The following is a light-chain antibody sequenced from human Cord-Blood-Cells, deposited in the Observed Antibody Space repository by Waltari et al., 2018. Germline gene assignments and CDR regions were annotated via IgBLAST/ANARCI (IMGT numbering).Light chain of an antibody. CDR1: SSNIGSNY. V-gene: IGLV1-47*01. J-gene: IGLJ3*02. CDR3: AAWDDSLSGRV. CDR2: RNN. Sequence: QSVLTQPPSASVTPGQRVTISCSGSSSNIGSNYVYWYQQLPGTAPKLVISRNNQRPSGVPDRFSGSKSGTSASLAIGGLRSEDEADYYCAAWDDSLSGRVFGGGTKLTVL.